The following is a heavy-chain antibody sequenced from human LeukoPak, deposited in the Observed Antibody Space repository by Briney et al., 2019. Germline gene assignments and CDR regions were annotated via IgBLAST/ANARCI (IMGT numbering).Heavy chain of an antibody. J-gene: IGHJ6*02. CDR3: AKFLSGSSWSLLGYYYYYGMDV. CDR1: GFTFSSYW. CDR2: ISGSGGST. V-gene: IGHV3-23*01. D-gene: IGHD6-13*01. Sequence: GGSLRLSCAASGFTFSSYWMSWVHQAPGKGLEWVSAISGSGGSTYYADSVKGRFTISRDNSKNTLYLQMNSLRAEDTAVYYCAKFLSGSSWSLLGYYYYYGMDVWGQGTTVTVSS.